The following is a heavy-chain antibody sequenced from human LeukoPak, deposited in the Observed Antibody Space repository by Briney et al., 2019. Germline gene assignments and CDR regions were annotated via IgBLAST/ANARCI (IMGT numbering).Heavy chain of an antibody. D-gene: IGHD2-2*01. V-gene: IGHV1-18*01. CDR2: ISVYNGNT. J-gene: IGHJ4*02. CDR1: GYAFTNYA. Sequence: AASVKVSCKASGYAFTNYAISWVRQAPGQGLEWMGWISVYNGNTNYAQKLQGRVTMTADTSTTTAYMELRSLRSDDTAVYYCARGYCSSATCRHFDYWGQGALVTASS. CDR3: ARGYCSSATCRHFDY.